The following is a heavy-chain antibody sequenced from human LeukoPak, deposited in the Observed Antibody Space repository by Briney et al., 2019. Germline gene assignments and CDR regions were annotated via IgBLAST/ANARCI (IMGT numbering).Heavy chain of an antibody. CDR1: GFTFSSYS. D-gene: IGHD1-20*01. V-gene: IGHV3-21*01. J-gene: IGHJ3*02. CDR2: ISSRGSYI. Sequence: GGSLRLSCAASGFTFSSYSMNWVRQAPGKGLEWVSSISSRGSYIYYADSVKGRFTISRDNAKNSLYLQMNSLRAEDTAVYYCARDRNNWYDVAFDIWGQGTMVTVSS. CDR3: ARDRNNWYDVAFDI.